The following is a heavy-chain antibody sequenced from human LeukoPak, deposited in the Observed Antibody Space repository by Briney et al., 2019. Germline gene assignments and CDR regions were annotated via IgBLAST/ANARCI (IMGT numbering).Heavy chain of an antibody. CDR1: GLTFSSYS. CDR2: ISSSSSYI. V-gene: IGHV3-21*01. J-gene: IGHJ4*02. CDR3: AREYSNWGIDY. Sequence: PGGSLRLSGAASGLTFSSYSMNWVRQAPGKGLEWVSSISSSSSYIYYADSVKGRFTISRDNAKNSLYLQMNSLRAEDTAVYYCAREYSNWGIDYWGQGTLVTVSS. D-gene: IGHD4-11*01.